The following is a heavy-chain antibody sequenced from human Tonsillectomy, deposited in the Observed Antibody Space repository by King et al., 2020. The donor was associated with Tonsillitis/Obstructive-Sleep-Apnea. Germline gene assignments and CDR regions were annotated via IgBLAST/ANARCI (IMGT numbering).Heavy chain of an antibody. CDR1: GYTFTGYY. Sequence: QLVHSGAEVKKPGASVKVSCKASGYTFTGYYMHWVRQAPGRGLEWMGWINPNSGDTNFAQKFQGRVTMTRDTSISTAYMELSRLRSDDTAVYYCARVVFCTNGVCYSRDHYYYGMDVWGQGTTVTVSS. CDR2: INPNSGDT. V-gene: IGHV1-2*02. D-gene: IGHD2-8*01. J-gene: IGHJ6*02. CDR3: ARVVFCTNGVCYSRDHYYYGMDV.